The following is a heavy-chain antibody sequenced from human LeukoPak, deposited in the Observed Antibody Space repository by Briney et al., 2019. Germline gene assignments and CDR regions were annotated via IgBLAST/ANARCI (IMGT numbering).Heavy chain of an antibody. Sequence: GGSLRLSCAASGVRFSTYTMNWVRQAQGKGLERVSSISASSTYIYYADSVKGRFTISRNNAKNSLYVQMTSLRAEDTAVYYCARDKKDVGATQDYYYYGMDVWGQGTTVTVSS. CDR2: ISASSTYI. D-gene: IGHD1-26*01. CDR1: GVRFSTYT. V-gene: IGHV3-21*01. J-gene: IGHJ6*02. CDR3: ARDKKDVGATQDYYYYGMDV.